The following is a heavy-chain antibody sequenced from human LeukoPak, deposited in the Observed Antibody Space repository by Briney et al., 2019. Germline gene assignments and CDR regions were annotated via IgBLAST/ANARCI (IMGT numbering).Heavy chain of an antibody. CDR3: ARGSLDY. V-gene: IGHV1-2*02. Sequence: ASVKVSCKASGYTFTDYYMHWVRQAPGQGLEWMGWINPNSGGTDYAEKFQGRVTMTRDTSISTAYMELSRPRSDDTAVYYCARGSLDYWGQGTLVTVSS. CDR1: GYTFTDYY. CDR2: INPNSGGT. J-gene: IGHJ4*02.